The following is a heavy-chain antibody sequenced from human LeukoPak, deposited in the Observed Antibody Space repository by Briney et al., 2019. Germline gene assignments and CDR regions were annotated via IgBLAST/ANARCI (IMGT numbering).Heavy chain of an antibody. CDR3: AKDQGYYYDSSGIDY. J-gene: IGHJ4*02. CDR2: ISGSGGST. CDR1: GFTFSSYA. D-gene: IGHD3-22*01. Sequence: PGGSLRLSCAASGFTFSSYAMSWVRQAPGKGLGWVSAISGSGGSTYYADSVKGRFTISRDNSKNTLYLQMNSLRAEDTAVYYCAKDQGYYYDSSGIDYWGQGTLVTVSS. V-gene: IGHV3-23*01.